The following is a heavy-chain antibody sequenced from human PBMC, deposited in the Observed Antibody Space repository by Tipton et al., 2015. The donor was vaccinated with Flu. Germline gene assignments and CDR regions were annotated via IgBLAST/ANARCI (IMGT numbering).Heavy chain of an antibody. D-gene: IGHD3-10*01. CDR3: VRKGFGDY. Sequence: GSLRLSCAASGFTFSDYWMAWVRQAPGKGLEWVANIRQDGSERYYVDSVRGRFTISRDNAKNSLFLQMNSLRAEDTAVYYCVRKGFGDYWGQGILVTVSS. CDR1: GFTFSDYW. J-gene: IGHJ4*02. CDR2: IRQDGSER. V-gene: IGHV3-7*01.